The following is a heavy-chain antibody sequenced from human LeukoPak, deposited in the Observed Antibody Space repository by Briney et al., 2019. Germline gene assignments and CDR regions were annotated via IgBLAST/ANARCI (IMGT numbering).Heavy chain of an antibody. CDR3: AKWAQEYYFDY. CDR2: ISFDGNNQ. CDR1: GFTFSSFG. Sequence: PGRSLRLSCAASGFTFSSFGMHWVRQAPGKGLEWVAVISFDGNNQYYADSVKGRFTISRDNSKNILYLQMNSLRPEDTAVYYCAKWAQEYYFDYWGQGTLVTVSS. V-gene: IGHV3-30*18. J-gene: IGHJ4*02.